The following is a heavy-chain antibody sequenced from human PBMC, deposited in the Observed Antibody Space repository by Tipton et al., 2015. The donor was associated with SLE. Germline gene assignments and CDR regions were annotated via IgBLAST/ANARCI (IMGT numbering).Heavy chain of an antibody. CDR3: ARDLMRAPHQGLDV. CDR1: GGSISAYY. CDR2: VHYSGST. Sequence: TLSLTCSLSGGSISAYYWSWIRQSPGMGLEWICYVHYSGSTNYNPSLRGRVTVSVDTTKNQFSLKLNSVTAADTAVYYCARDLMRAPHQGLDVWGQGTMVTVSS. J-gene: IGHJ3*01. V-gene: IGHV4-59*01. D-gene: IGHD3-9*01.